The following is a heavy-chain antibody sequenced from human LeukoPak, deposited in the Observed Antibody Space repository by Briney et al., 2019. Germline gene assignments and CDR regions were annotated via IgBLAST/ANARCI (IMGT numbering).Heavy chain of an antibody. Sequence: GGSLRLSCAASGFTFSSYAMSWVRQAPGKGLEWVSGISTSGGSSSYADSVKGRFTISRDNPRNTLYMQMNSLRAEDTALYYCAIMHPYYDGTGYWVQWGQGTLVTVSS. CDR1: GFTFSSYA. CDR3: AIMHPYYDGTGYWVQ. V-gene: IGHV3-23*01. CDR2: ISTSGGSS. J-gene: IGHJ4*02. D-gene: IGHD3-22*01.